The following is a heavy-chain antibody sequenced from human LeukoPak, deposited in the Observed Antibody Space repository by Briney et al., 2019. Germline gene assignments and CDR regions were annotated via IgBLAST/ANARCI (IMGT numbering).Heavy chain of an antibody. CDR2: LIPSRGTP. D-gene: IGHD2-2*01. CDR1: GYTFTGFY. CDR3: ARGPRQHSDS. J-gene: IGHJ4*02. V-gene: IGHV1-46*01. Sequence: PWASVKVSCKASGYTFTGFYIHWVRQAPGQGLEWMAKLIPSRGTPSYAQKFQGRVTATSDTSTSAVHMELSSLRSDDSAVYYCARGPRQHSDSWGQGTLVSVSS.